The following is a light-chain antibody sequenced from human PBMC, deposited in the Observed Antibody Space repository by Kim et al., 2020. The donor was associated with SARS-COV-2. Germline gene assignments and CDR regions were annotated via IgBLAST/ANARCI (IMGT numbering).Light chain of an antibody. CDR2: YNT. CDR1: DIGRKS. Sequence: SYELTQPPSVSVAPGKTAIITCGGNDIGRKSVHWYQEKPGQAPVMVIYYNTDRPSGSPERVSGSNSGNTATLTINRVEAGDEAHYYCQVWDRSSDHVVFGRGTQLTVL. J-gene: IGLJ2*01. CDR3: QVWDRSSDHVV. V-gene: IGLV3-21*04.